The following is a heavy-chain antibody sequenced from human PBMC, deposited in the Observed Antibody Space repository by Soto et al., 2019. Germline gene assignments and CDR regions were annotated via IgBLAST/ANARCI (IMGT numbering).Heavy chain of an antibody. CDR1: GFTSGSYW. D-gene: IGHD2-2*01. CDR2: IKQDGSKK. Sequence: PGGSLRLSCVASGFTSGSYWMSWVRQAPGKGPEWVANIKQDGSKKYYVVSVKGRFTISRDNARNPLYLRMNSLRAEDTAVYYSARGTCSSTTCDAILFGPWGQGTQVTVSS. V-gene: IGHV3-7*04. J-gene: IGHJ5*01. CDR3: ARGTCSSTTCDAILFGP.